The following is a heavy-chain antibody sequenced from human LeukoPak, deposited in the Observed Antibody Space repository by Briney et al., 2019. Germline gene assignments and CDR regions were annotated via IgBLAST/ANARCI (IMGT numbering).Heavy chain of an antibody. V-gene: IGHV1-2*02. D-gene: IGHD4-17*01. Sequence: GASVKVSCKASGYTFTGYYMHWVRQAPGQGLEWMGWINPNSGGTNYAQKFQGRVTMTRDTSISTAYMELSSLRSEDTAVYYCARGRTTVTTFVGRERHYYYYMDVWGKGTTVTVSS. CDR3: ARGRTTVTTFVGRERHYYYYMDV. CDR2: INPNSGGT. J-gene: IGHJ6*03. CDR1: GYTFTGYY.